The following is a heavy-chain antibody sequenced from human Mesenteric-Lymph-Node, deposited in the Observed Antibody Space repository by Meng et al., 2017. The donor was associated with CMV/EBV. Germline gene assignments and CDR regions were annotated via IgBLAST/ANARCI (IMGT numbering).Heavy chain of an antibody. Sequence: ASVKVSCKTSGYTFTGYYMHWVRQAPGQGLEWMGWINPNSGGTNYAQKFQGRVTMTRQTSISIVYMELSRLRSDDTAVYYCARSDCSSTSCYFQFDPWGQGTLVTVSS. CDR2: INPNSGGT. D-gene: IGHD2-2*01. V-gene: IGHV1-2*02. CDR3: ARSDCSSTSCYFQFDP. CDR1: GYTFTGYY. J-gene: IGHJ5*02.